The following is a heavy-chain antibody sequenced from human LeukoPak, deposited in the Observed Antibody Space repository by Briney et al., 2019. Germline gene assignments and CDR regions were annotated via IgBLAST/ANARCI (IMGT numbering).Heavy chain of an antibody. CDR2: ISSSGSTI. D-gene: IGHD3-10*02. V-gene: IGHV3-48*03. Sequence: TAGSLRLSCAASGFTFSSYEMNWVRQTQGQGLGWVSYISSSGSTIYYADPVKGRFTISRDNAKNSLYLQMNSLRAEDTAVYYCAELGITMIGGVWGKGTTVTISS. CDR3: AELGITMIGGV. CDR1: GFTFSSYE. J-gene: IGHJ6*03.